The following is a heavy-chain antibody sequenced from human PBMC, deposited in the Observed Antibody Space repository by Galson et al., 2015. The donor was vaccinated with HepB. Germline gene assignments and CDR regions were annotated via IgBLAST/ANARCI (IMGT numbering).Heavy chain of an antibody. V-gene: IGHV1-69*13. D-gene: IGHD3-9*01. Sequence: SVKVSCKASGDTFVSYGILWVRQVPGQGLEWMGGIIPIYGIPNYAENFQGRLTITADESTSTAYMELSSLKFEDTAVYFCARSLENDGILTGYFDSWGQGTLVLGSS. J-gene: IGHJ4*02. CDR3: ARSLENDGILTGYFDS. CDR1: GDTFVSYG. CDR2: IIPIYGIP.